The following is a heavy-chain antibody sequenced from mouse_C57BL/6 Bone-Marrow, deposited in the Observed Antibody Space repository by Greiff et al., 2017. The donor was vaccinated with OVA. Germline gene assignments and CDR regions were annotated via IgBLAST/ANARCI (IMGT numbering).Heavy chain of an antibody. J-gene: IGHJ1*03. CDR2: ISSGSSTI. V-gene: IGHV5-17*01. CDR3: ARRDYYGSRAYWYFDV. CDR1: GFTFSDYG. Sequence: EVKLMESGGGLVKPGGSLKLSCAASGFTFSDYGMHWVRQAPEKGLEWVAYISSGSSTIYYADTVKGRFTISRDNAKNTLFLQMTSLRSEDTAMYYCARRDYYGSRAYWYFDVWGTGTTVTVSS. D-gene: IGHD1-1*01.